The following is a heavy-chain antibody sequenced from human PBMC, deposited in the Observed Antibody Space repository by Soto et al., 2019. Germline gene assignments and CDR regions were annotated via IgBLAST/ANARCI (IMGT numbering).Heavy chain of an antibody. CDR3: AKGAGSSRWFPFDY. V-gene: IGHV3-23*01. D-gene: IGHD6-13*01. CDR2: ISASGGTT. CDR1: GFTFSNYA. Sequence: GGSLRLSCAASGFTFSNYAMSWVRQAPGRGLEWVSAISASGGTTDYADSVKGRFTVSRDNSKNTLYLQMNSLRDEDAALYYCAKGAGSSRWFPFDYWGQGTLVTVSS. J-gene: IGHJ4*02.